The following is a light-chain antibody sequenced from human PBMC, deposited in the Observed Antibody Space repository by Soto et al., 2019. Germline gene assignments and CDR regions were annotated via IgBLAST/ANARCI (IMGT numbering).Light chain of an antibody. V-gene: IGLV2-14*01. CDR2: DVS. J-gene: IGLJ2*01. CDR3: SSYTSSSTVL. CDR1: SSDVGGYNY. Sequence: QSALTQPASVSGSPGQWITLSCTGTSSDVGGYNYVSWYQQHPGKAPKLMIYDVSNQASGVSNRFSGSMAGNTASMTISGLLAEDEADYYCSSYTSSSTVLFGGGTKLTVL.